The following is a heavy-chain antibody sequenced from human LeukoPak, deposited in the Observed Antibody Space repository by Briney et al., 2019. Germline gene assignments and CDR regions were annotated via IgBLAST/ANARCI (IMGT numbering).Heavy chain of an antibody. CDR3: TTDGVGVEGATYDN. CDR1: GFTFINAW. V-gene: IGHV3-15*01. D-gene: IGHD1-26*01. J-gene: IGHJ4*02. Sequence: GGSLRLSCAASGFTFINAWMAWVRQAPGKGLEWVGRIKAKAHGGTIEYAAPVKGRFTISRDDSKNTLYLQLNSLKTEDTAVYYCTTDGVGVEGATYDNWGQGTLVSVSS. CDR2: IKAKAHGGTI.